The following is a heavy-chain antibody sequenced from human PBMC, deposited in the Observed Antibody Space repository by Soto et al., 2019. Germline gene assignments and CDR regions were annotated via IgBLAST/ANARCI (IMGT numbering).Heavy chain of an antibody. Sequence: GGSLRLPSAAPGFTLCSYAMSWARQAPGKGLEWVSAISGSGGSTYYADSVKGRFTISRDNSKNTLYLQMNSLRAEDTAVYYCAKDRKQLVDYWGQGTLVTVSS. V-gene: IGHV3-23*01. D-gene: IGHD6-6*01. CDR1: GFTLCSYA. CDR3: AKDRKQLVDY. J-gene: IGHJ4*02. CDR2: ISGSGGST.